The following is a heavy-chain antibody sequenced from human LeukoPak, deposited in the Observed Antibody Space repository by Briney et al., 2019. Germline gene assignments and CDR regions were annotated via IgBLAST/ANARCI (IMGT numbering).Heavy chain of an antibody. CDR3: ARENNNYRAFDI. D-gene: IGHD4-11*01. V-gene: IGHV3-48*03. CDR1: GFTFSSYE. CDR2: ISSSGSTI. Sequence: GGSLRLSCAASGFTFSSYEMNCVRQAPGKGLEWVSYISSSGSTIYYADSVKGRFTISRDNAKNSLYLQMNSLRAEDTAVYYCARENNNYRAFDIWGRGTKVTVSS. J-gene: IGHJ3*02.